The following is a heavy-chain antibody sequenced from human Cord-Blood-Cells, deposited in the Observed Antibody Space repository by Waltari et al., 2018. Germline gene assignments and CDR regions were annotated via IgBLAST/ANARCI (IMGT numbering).Heavy chain of an antibody. D-gene: IGHD3-3*01. CDR3: ASDLWSGYDAFDI. Sequence: QVQLQQWGAGLLKPSETLSLTCAVYGGSFSGYYWSWIRQPPGKGLEWIGEITHSGSTNYTPARKSRVTISVDTSKNQFSLKLSSVTAADTAVYYCASDLWSGYDAFDIWGQGTMVTVSS. CDR2: ITHSGST. J-gene: IGHJ3*02. V-gene: IGHV4-34*01. CDR1: GGSFSGYY.